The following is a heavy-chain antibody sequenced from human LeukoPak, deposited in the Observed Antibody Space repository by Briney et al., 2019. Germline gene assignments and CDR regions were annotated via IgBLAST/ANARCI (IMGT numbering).Heavy chain of an antibody. D-gene: IGHD2-2*02. V-gene: IGHV1-18*01. CDR1: GYTFTSYG. CDR2: ISAYNGNT. CDR3: ARDSHCSSTSCYSTLGGGIDY. Sequence: ASVKVSCKASGYTFTSYGISWVRQAPGQGLEWMGWISAYNGNTNYAQKLQGRVTMTTDTSTSTAYMELRSLRSDDTAVYYCARDSHCSSTSCYSTLGGGIDYWGQGTLVTVSS. J-gene: IGHJ4*02.